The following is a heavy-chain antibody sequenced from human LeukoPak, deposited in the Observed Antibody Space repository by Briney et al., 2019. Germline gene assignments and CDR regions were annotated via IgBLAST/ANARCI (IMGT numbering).Heavy chain of an antibody. D-gene: IGHD3-16*01. V-gene: IGHV3-7*04. CDR2: IKQDGSEK. J-gene: IGHJ5*02. CDR3: AKDDNYIRFLS. CDR1: GFTFSSYW. Sequence: GGSLRLSCAASGFTFSSYWMSWVRQAPGKGLEWVANIKQDGSEKYYVDSVKGRFTISRDNAKDSLYLQMNSLRAEDTAVYYCAKDDNYIRFLSWGQGTLVTVSS.